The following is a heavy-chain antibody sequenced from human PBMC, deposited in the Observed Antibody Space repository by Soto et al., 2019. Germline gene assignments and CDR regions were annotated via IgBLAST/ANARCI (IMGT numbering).Heavy chain of an antibody. J-gene: IGHJ6*02. V-gene: IGHV1-3*01. Sequence: QVQLVQSGAEVKKPGASVKVSCKASGYTFTSYAMHWVRQAPGQRLEWMGWINAGNGNTKYSQKFQGRDTITRDKSASTAYMELSSLTSEDTAVSYWARRGDYYYGMDVCGQGTTVTVSS. CDR2: INAGNGNT. CDR3: ARRGDYYYGMDV. CDR1: GYTFTSYA.